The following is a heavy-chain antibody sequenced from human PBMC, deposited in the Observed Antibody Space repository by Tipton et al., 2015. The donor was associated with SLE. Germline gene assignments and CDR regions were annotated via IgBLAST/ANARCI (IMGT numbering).Heavy chain of an antibody. CDR1: GFTFSNYS. CDR2: ISYDGSNS. D-gene: IGHD2/OR15-2a*01. Sequence: SLRLSCAASGFTFSNYSMHWVRQAPGKGLEWLAFISYDGSNSFYADSMKGRFTISRDNSRKTLYLQMNSLRDEDTAVYYCAKCSRITPSTCHYMDVWGKGTTVTVSS. CDR3: AKCSRITPSTCHYMDV. V-gene: IGHV3-30-3*02. J-gene: IGHJ6*03.